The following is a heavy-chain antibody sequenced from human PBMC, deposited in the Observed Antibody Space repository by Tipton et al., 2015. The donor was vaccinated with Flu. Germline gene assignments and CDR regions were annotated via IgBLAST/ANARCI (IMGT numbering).Heavy chain of an antibody. Sequence: TLSLTCTVSGGSISSYYWSWIRQPAGKGLGWIGRIYTSGSTNYNPSLKSRVTMSVDTSKNQFSLKLSSVTAADTAVYYCARDFSHYYDSIGNDYWGQGTLVTVSS. CDR1: GGSISSYY. CDR3: ARDFSHYYDSIGNDY. D-gene: IGHD3-22*01. CDR2: IYTSGST. J-gene: IGHJ4*02. V-gene: IGHV4-4*07.